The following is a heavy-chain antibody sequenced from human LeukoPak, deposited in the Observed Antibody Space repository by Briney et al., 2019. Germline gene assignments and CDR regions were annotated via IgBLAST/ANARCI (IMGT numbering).Heavy chain of an antibody. CDR1: GVSISSSIYY. CDR3: AKTSGWYGVYGFDI. V-gene: IGHV4-39*07. CDR2: IYYSGST. D-gene: IGHD6-19*01. J-gene: IGHJ3*02. Sequence: SETLSLTCTVSGVSISSSIYYWGWIRQPPGKGLEWIGSIYYSGSTYYNLSLKSRVTISVDTSKNQFSLKLSSVTAADTAVYYCAKTSGWYGVYGFDIWGQGTMVTVSS.